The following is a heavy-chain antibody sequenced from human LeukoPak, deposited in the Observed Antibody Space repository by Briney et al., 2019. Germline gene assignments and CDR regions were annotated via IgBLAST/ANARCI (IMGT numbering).Heavy chain of an antibody. CDR2: ISGSSSYI. D-gene: IGHD3-10*01. V-gene: IGHV3-21*01. Sequence: GGSLRLSCAASGFTFSGYSMNWVRQAPGKGLEWVSSISGSSSYIYYADSVKGRFTISRDNAKNSLFLQMNSLRAEDTAVYYCARGGMLRGAQLDYWGQGTLVTVSS. CDR1: GFTFSGYS. CDR3: ARGGMLRGAQLDY. J-gene: IGHJ4*02.